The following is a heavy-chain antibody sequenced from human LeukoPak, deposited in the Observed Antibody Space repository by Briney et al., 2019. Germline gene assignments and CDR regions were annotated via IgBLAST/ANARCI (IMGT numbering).Heavy chain of an antibody. Sequence: GASVKVSCKASGYTSTSYGISWVRQAPGQGLEWMGWINPNSGGTNYAQKFQGRVTMTRDTSISTAYMELSRLRSDDTAVYYCARVLQTKGNDYWGQGTLVTVSS. D-gene: IGHD1-1*01. J-gene: IGHJ4*02. CDR2: INPNSGGT. V-gene: IGHV1-2*02. CDR1: GYTSTSYG. CDR3: ARVLQTKGNDY.